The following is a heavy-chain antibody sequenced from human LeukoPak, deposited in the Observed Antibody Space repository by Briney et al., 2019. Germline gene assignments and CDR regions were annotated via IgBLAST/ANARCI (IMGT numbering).Heavy chain of an antibody. CDR1: GFTVSSNY. J-gene: IGHJ4*02. Sequence: GGSLRLSCAASGFTVSSNYMTWVRQAPGKGLEWVSVIYSGGSIYYADSVKGRFTISRDNSKNTLYLQMNSLRAEDTAVYYCARGRDGYNYFFDYWGQGTLVTVSS. V-gene: IGHV3-53*01. D-gene: IGHD5-24*01. CDR3: ARGRDGYNYFFDY. CDR2: IYSGGSI.